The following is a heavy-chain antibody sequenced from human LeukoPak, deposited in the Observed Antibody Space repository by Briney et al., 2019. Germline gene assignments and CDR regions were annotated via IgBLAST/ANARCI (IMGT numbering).Heavy chain of an antibody. D-gene: IGHD4-17*01. V-gene: IGHV4-39*01. Sequence: KPSETLSLTCAVSGGSFSSSGYYWGWVRQPPGKGLEWIGTIYYSGSTFYNPSLESRVTISVGTSKNQFSLELSSVTAADTAIYYCARHTPPTVTSFDYWGQGTLVTVSS. CDR2: IYYSGST. J-gene: IGHJ4*02. CDR3: ARHTPPTVTSFDY. CDR1: GGSFSSSGYY.